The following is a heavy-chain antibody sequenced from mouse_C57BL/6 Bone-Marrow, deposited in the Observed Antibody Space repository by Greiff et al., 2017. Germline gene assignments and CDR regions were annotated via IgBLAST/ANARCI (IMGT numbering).Heavy chain of an antibody. D-gene: IGHD2-13*01. CDR2: ISNGGGST. V-gene: IGHV5-12*01. CDR3: ARHDFFAY. J-gene: IGHJ3*01. Sequence: EVKLVESGGGLVQPGGSLKLSCAASGFTFSDYYMYWVRQTPEKRLEWVAYISNGGGSTYYPDTVKGRFTISRDNAKNTLYLQMSRLKSEDTAMYYFARHDFFAYWGQGTLVTVSA. CDR1: GFTFSDYY.